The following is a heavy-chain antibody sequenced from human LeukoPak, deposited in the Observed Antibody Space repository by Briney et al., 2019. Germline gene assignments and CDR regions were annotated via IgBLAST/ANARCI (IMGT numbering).Heavy chain of an antibody. V-gene: IGHV3-11*01. CDR1: GFTFRDYY. Sequence: GGSLRLSCAASGFTFRDYYMTWIRQAPGKGLEWVSYISSSGGTIYYADSVKGRFTISRDNAKRSLYLHMNSLRAGDTAVYYCARGGLFAYYFDYWGQGTLVTVSS. CDR2: ISSSGGTI. D-gene: IGHD3-10*02. CDR3: ARGGLFAYYFDY. J-gene: IGHJ4*02.